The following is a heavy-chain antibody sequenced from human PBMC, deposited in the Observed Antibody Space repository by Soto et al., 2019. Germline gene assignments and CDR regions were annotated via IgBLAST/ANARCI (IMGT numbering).Heavy chain of an antibody. Sequence: GGSLRLSCAASGFSFSNYGVHWVRQAPGKGLEWVAVISYDGNNKYYGDSVKGRFTISRDNSKNTVYVQMDSLRAEDTAVYYCAKEDDYYYNMDVWGQGTTVTVSS. CDR2: ISYDGNNK. CDR1: GFSFSNYG. V-gene: IGHV3-30*18. CDR3: AKEDDYYYNMDV. J-gene: IGHJ6*02.